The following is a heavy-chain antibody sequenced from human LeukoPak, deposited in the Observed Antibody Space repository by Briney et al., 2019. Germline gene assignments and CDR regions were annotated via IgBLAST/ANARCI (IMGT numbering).Heavy chain of an antibody. V-gene: IGHV3-30*18. Sequence: PGRSLRLSCAASGFTFSSYGMRWVRQAPGKGLEWVAVISYDGSNKYYADSVKGRFTISRDNSKNTLYLQMNSPRAEDTAVYYCAKGFLEWLALDPWGQGTLVTVSS. CDR1: GFTFSSYG. D-gene: IGHD3-3*01. CDR2: ISYDGSNK. J-gene: IGHJ5*02. CDR3: AKGFLEWLALDP.